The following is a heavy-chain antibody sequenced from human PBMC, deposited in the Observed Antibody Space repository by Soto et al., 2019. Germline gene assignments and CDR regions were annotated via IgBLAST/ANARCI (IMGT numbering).Heavy chain of an antibody. CDR2: ITPYNGNT. CDR1: GYTFINYG. J-gene: IGHJ4*02. D-gene: IGHD2-15*01. V-gene: IGHV1-18*01. CDR3: GKGEGFLDY. Sequence: QVQLVQSGAEVQKPGASVKVSCKASGYTFINYGITWVRQAPGQGLEWMGWITPYNGNTNYAQKLQGIVTMTTDTSTSTAYMELRSLRSDDTAVYYCGKGEGFLDYWGQGTLVTVSS.